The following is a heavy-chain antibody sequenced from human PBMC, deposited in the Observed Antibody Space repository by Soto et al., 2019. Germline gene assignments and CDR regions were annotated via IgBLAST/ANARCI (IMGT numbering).Heavy chain of an antibody. Sequence: QVQLVQSGAEVKKPGSSVKVSCKASGGTFSSYAISWVRQAPGQGLEWMGGIIPIFGTANYAQKFQVRVTITADKSTSTDDMRLGSLRSDDTAVYYCASTSYSSGWPTYYFAYRGQGTLVTVSS. CDR1: GGTFSSYA. D-gene: IGHD6-25*01. CDR3: ASTSYSSGWPTYYFAY. CDR2: IIPIFGTA. J-gene: IGHJ4*02. V-gene: IGHV1-69*14.